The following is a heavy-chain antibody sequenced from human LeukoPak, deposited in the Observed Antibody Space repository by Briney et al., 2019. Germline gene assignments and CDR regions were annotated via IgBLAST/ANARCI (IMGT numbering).Heavy chain of an antibody. V-gene: IGHV1-8*02. Sequence: GASVKVSCKASGYTFTNYYMHWVRQAPGQGLEWMGWMNPNNGNTDYAQKFQGRVTMTSNTSIRTAYMELSSLKSEDTAVYYCVRSPRDSNLDYWGQGTLVTVSS. CDR2: MNPNNGNT. D-gene: IGHD2-15*01. CDR3: VRSPRDSNLDY. J-gene: IGHJ4*02. CDR1: GYTFTNYY.